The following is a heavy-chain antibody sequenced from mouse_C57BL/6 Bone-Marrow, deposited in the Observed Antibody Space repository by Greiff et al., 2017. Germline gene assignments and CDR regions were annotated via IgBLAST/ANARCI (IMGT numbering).Heavy chain of an antibody. V-gene: IGHV8-8*01. J-gene: IGHJ3*01. CDR1: GFSLSTFGMG. CDR3: SRARYDGYCLWFAN. Sequence: QVTLKVSGPGILQPSQTLSLTCSFSGFSLSTFGMGVGWIPQPSGMGLVWLAHSWWDDDKYYNPALKSRLTFSKDTDKNQVILKLANVDTAYTATYYCSRARYDGYCLWFANWDRGPLVTVSA. CDR2: SWWDDDK. D-gene: IGHD2-3*01.